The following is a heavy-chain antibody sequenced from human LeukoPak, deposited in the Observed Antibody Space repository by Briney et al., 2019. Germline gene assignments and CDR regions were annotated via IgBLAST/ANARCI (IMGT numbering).Heavy chain of an antibody. CDR2: MNPNSGNT. D-gene: IGHD3-3*01. CDR1: GYTFTSYD. V-gene: IGHV1-8*01. Sequence: ASVKVSCKASGYTFTSYDINWVRQATGQGLEWMGWMNPNSGNTGYAQKFQGRVTMTRNTSISTAYMELNSLRSEDTAVYYCATPPHDFWSGYYFLDYWGQGTLVTVSS. J-gene: IGHJ4*02. CDR3: ATPPHDFWSGYYFLDY.